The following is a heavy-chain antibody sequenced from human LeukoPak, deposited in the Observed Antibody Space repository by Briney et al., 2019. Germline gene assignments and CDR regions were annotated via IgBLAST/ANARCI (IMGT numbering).Heavy chain of an antibody. J-gene: IGHJ3*01. Sequence: PSETLSLTCAVSGGPLTSYYWTWIRQPPGKGLEWIGFIYYRGSTNYNPSLKSRVTISVDTSKNQFSLKLSSETAADTAVYYCARASRAGAVVLPPAMSHWGQGTKVTVSS. CDR2: IYYRGST. CDR1: GGPLTSYY. V-gene: IGHV4-59*01. D-gene: IGHD2-2*01. CDR3: ARASRAGAVVLPPAMSH.